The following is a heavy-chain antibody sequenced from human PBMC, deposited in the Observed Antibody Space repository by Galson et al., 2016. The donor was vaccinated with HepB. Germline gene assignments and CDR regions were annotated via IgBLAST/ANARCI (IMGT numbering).Heavy chain of an antibody. CDR2: IFHSGST. D-gene: IGHD5-18*01. V-gene: IGHV4-4*02. CDR3: AGGFSLIDY. J-gene: IGHJ4*02. CDR1: GGSISSHDW. Sequence: SETLSLTCAVSGGSISSHDWWSWVRQTPGKGLEWIGEIFHSGSTNYNPSLKSRVTMSIDKSKNQFSLKLSSLTAADTAVYYCAGGFSLIDYWGPGTLITVSS.